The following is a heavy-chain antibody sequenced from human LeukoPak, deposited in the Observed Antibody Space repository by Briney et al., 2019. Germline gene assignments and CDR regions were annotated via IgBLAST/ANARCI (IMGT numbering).Heavy chain of an antibody. CDR1: GYTFTSYY. Sequence: VASVKVSCTASGYTFTSYYMHWVRQAPGQGLEWMGIINPSGGSTSYAQKFQGRVTMTRDTSTSTVYMELSSLRSEDTAVYYCAKDQTDCSSTSCYDFHYGMDVWGQGTTVTVSS. V-gene: IGHV1-46*01. D-gene: IGHD2-2*01. J-gene: IGHJ6*02. CDR3: AKDQTDCSSTSCYDFHYGMDV. CDR2: INPSGGST.